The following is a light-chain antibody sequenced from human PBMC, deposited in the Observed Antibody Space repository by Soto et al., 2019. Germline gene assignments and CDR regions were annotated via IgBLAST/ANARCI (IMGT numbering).Light chain of an antibody. CDR2: DVS. V-gene: IGLV2-14*01. J-gene: IGLJ2*01. CDR1: SSDVGGYNY. Sequence: QSVLTQPASVSGSPGQSITISCTGTSSDVGGYNYVSWYQQHPGKAPKRMIYDVSNRPSGVSNRFSGSKSGNTASLTISGRQAEDEADDYCSSYTSSSTLVFGGGTKLTVL. CDR3: SSYTSSSTLV.